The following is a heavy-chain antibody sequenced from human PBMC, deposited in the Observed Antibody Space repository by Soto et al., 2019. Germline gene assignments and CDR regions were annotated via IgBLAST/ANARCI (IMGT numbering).Heavy chain of an antibody. CDR2: INHTGGT. J-gene: IGHJ5*02. D-gene: IGHD3-3*01. V-gene: IGHV4-34*01. CDR3: ATRITVFGLLIPPFDP. Sequence: SETLSLTCAVYGGSVNGYYWNWIRQPPGKRLEWIGEINHTGGTHYNPSLKSRVTMSVDTSKNQFSLRLSSVTAADTAIYYCATRITVFGLLIPPFDPWGQGTQVTVSS. CDR1: GGSVNGYY.